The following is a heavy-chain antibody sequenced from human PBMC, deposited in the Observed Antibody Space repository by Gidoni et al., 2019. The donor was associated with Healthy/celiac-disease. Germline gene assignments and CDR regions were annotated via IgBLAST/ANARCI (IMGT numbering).Heavy chain of an antibody. Sequence: EVQLVESGGGLVQPGGSLRLSCAASGFTFSSYEMNWVRQAPGKGLEWVSYISSSGSTIYYADAVKGRFTISRDNAKKSLYLKMNSLRAEDTAVYYCARGAPYYYDSSAAFDIWGQGTMVTVSS. D-gene: IGHD3-22*01. J-gene: IGHJ3*02. V-gene: IGHV3-48*03. CDR2: ISSSGSTI. CDR3: ARGAPYYYDSSAAFDI. CDR1: GFTFSSYE.